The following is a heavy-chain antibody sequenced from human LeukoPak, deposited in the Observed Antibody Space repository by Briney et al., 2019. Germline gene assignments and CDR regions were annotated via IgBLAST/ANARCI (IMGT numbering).Heavy chain of an antibody. Sequence: GESLKISCKGSGYSFTSYWIGWVRQMPGKGLEWMGIIYPGDSDTRYSPSFQGQVTISADKSISTAYLQWSSLKASDTAMYYCARAYYDILTGYYPTPSGTFDYWGQGTLVTVSS. D-gene: IGHD3-9*01. CDR1: GYSFTSYW. CDR3: ARAYYDILTGYYPTPSGTFDY. V-gene: IGHV5-51*01. J-gene: IGHJ4*02. CDR2: IYPGDSDT.